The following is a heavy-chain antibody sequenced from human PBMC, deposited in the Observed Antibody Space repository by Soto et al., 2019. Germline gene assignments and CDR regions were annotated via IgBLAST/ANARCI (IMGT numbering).Heavy chain of an antibody. J-gene: IGHJ6*02. D-gene: IGHD2-2*01. V-gene: IGHV1-18*01. Sequence: ASVKVSCKASGYTFSNYGISWVRQAPGQGLEWMGGISAYNGKAKYAQKFQGRVTMTTDESTGTAYMELRSLRSEDTAVYYCASCVVVVPAAMGNYYYGMDVWGQGTTVTVSS. CDR3: ASCVVVVPAAMGNYYYGMDV. CDR1: GYTFSNYG. CDR2: ISAYNGKA.